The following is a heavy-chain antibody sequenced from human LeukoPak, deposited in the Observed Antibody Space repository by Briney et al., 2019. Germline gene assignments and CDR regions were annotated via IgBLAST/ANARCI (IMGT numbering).Heavy chain of an antibody. J-gene: IGHJ4*02. CDR2: YGPESAEM. V-gene: IGHV1-24*01. Sequence: ASVKVSCKISGSTLSELSMHWVRQAPGKGLEWLGGYGPESAEMVHARNFQGRVTMIEDTSTDTAYLELSSLKSEDTAVYYCAAGTYYSLTTVYWGQGTLVTVSS. CDR1: GSTLSELS. CDR3: AAGTYYSLTTVY. D-gene: IGHD3-10*01.